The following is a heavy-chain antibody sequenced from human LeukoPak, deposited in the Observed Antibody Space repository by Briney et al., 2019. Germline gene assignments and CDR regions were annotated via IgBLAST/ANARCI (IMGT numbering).Heavy chain of an antibody. J-gene: IGHJ4*02. V-gene: IGHV3-48*01. CDR3: ARDYTYAFDS. CDR1: GFTLSDYS. CDR2: IGIDSGNT. Sequence: GGSLRLSCAASGFTLSDYSMNWVRQAPRKGLEWISYIGIDSGNTNYADSVKGRFTISGDKAKYSLYLQMTSLRVEDPAVYYCARDYTYAFDSWGQGTLVTVSS.